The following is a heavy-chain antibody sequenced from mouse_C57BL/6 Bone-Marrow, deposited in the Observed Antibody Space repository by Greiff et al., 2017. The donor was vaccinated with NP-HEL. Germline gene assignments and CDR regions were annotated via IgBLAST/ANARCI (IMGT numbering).Heavy chain of an antibody. J-gene: IGHJ2*01. Sequence: DVQLQESGGGLVQPGGSMKLSCGASGFTFSNYWMNWVRQSPEKGLEWVAQIRLKSDNYATHYAESVKGRFTISSDDSKSSVYLQMNNLRAEDTEIYYCASKDYWGQGTTLTVSS. CDR3: ASKDY. D-gene: IGHD2-5*01. V-gene: IGHV6-3*01. CDR1: GFTFSNYW. CDR2: IRLKSDNYAT.